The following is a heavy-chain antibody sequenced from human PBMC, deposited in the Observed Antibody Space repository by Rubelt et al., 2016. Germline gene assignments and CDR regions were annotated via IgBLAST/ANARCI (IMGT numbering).Heavy chain of an antibody. CDR3: ARSGYSGYEPIYGPDSYYFDY. Sequence: QVQLQQSGPGLVKPSQTLSLTCAISGDSVSSNSAAWNWIRQSPSRGLEWLGRTYYRSKWYNDYAVSVKSRITINPGPSKNQFSLQLNSVTPEDTAVYYCARSGYSGYEPIYGPDSYYFDYWGQGTLVTVSS. D-gene: IGHD5-12*01. CDR2: TYYRSKWYN. V-gene: IGHV6-1*01. J-gene: IGHJ4*02. CDR1: GDSVSSNSAA.